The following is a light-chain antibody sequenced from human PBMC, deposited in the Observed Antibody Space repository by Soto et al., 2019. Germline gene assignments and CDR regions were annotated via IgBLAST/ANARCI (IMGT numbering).Light chain of an antibody. CDR3: SSYTSSSTLVV. CDR1: SSDVGGYNY. J-gene: IGLJ2*01. V-gene: IGLV2-14*01. CDR2: DVS. Sequence: QSVLTQPASVSGSPGQSITISCTGTSSDVGGYNYVSWYQQHPGKAPKLMIYDVSNRPSGVSNLFSGSKSGNTASLTISGLPAEDEADYYCSSYTSSSTLVVFGGGTKLTVL.